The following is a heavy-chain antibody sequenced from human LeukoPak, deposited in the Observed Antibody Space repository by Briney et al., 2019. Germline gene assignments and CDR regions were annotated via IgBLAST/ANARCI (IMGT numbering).Heavy chain of an antibody. V-gene: IGHV4-39*07. Sequence: PSETLSLTCTVSGGSISSSSYYWGWIRQPPGKGLEWIGEINHSGSTNYNPSLKSRVTISVDTSKNQFSLKLSSVTAADTAVYYCAILYGWRIGAFDIWGQGTMVTVSS. CDR1: GGSISSSSYY. J-gene: IGHJ3*02. D-gene: IGHD2-2*02. CDR2: INHSGST. CDR3: AILYGWRIGAFDI.